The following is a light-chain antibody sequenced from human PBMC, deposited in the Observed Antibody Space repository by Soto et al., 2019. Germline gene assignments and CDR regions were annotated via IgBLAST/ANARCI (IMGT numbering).Light chain of an antibody. CDR2: AAS. CDR3: QQSYRTPHT. CDR1: QGVSAY. J-gene: IGKJ2*01. Sequence: DIQMTQSPSYLSASVGDRVTITCRASQGVSAYLLWYQQRQGSVPKLLIYAASNLLSGVTSRFSGSASRTNFPLTISSLQPEDFATYYCQQSYRTPHTFGQGTKLETK. V-gene: IGKV1-39*01.